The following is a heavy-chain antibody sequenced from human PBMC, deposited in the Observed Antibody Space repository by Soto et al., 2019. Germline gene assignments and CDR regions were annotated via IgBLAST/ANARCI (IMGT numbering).Heavy chain of an antibody. Sequence: GGSLRLSCAASGYTFSSYAVSWVRQAPGKGPEWISSISGSGSTIYYADSVKGRFTISRDNSKNTLYLQMSSLRAEDTAVYYCAKVFYYYDSSGYYYFDYWGQGTLVTVSS. V-gene: IGHV3-23*01. CDR2: ISGSGSTI. CDR1: GYTFSSYA. J-gene: IGHJ4*02. CDR3: AKVFYYYDSSGYYYFDY. D-gene: IGHD3-22*01.